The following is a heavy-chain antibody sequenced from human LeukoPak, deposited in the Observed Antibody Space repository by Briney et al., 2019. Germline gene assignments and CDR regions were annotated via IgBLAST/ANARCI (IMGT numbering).Heavy chain of an antibody. D-gene: IGHD4-23*01. CDR1: GFTFSSYA. CDR2: ISGGGSST. Sequence: GGSLRLSCAASGFTFSSYAMSWVRQAPGKGLEWVSGISGGGSSTYYADSVKGRFTISRDNSKNTLYLQMNSLRAEDTAVFYCAKAPHYGGNSLFDCWGQGTLVTVSS. V-gene: IGHV3-23*01. CDR3: AKAPHYGGNSLFDC. J-gene: IGHJ4*02.